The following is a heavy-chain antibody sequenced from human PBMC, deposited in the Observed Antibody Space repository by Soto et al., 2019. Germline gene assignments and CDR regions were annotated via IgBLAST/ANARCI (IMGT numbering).Heavy chain of an antibody. Sequence: ASVKVSCKASGYIFSNYLMHWVRQAPGQRLEWMGWINAGNGNTEYSQRLQGRVTITTDTSASAVYMELSSLKSEDTAVYYCARKYTAFEVNGCFAPGGQETLVTVSS. CDR1: GYIFSNYL. J-gene: IGHJ5*02. D-gene: IGHD3-16*01. CDR3: ARKYTAFEVNGCFAP. V-gene: IGHV1-3*01. CDR2: INAGNGNT.